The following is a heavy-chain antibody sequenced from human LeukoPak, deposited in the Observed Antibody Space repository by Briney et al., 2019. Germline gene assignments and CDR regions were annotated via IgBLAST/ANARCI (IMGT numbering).Heavy chain of an antibody. V-gene: IGHV4-61*01. Sequence: PSETLSLTCTVSGGSVSSGSYYWSWIRQPPGKGLEWIGYIYYSGSTNYNPSLKSRVTISVDTSKNQFSLKLSSVTAADTAVYYCASTRTGYYFDYWGQGTLVTVSS. CDR3: ASTRTGYYFDY. J-gene: IGHJ4*02. D-gene: IGHD3-10*01. CDR2: IYYSGST. CDR1: GGSVSSGSYY.